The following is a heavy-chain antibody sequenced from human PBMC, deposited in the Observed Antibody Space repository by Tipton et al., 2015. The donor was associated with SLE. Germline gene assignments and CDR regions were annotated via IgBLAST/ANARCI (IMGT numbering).Heavy chain of an antibody. Sequence: SLRLSCAASGFTFSNYPMHWVRQAPGKGLEYVSGISGNGVSTYYVDSVKGRFTISRDNSKNTLYLQMGSLRAEDMAVYYCARDYSSSWSNWFDPWGQGTLVTVTS. CDR1: GFTFSNYP. CDR2: ISGNGVST. CDR3: ARDYSSSWSNWFDP. V-gene: IGHV3-64*02. J-gene: IGHJ5*02. D-gene: IGHD6-13*01.